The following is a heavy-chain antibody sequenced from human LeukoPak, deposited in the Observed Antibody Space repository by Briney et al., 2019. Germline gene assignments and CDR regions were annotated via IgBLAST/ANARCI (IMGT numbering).Heavy chain of an antibody. CDR1: VFTLSDYY. CDR3: ARSSGGGYSDF. CDR2: ISSSSSYI. D-gene: IGHD4-23*01. J-gene: IGHJ4*02. V-gene: IGHV3-11*03. Sequence: GGSLRLSCAASVFTLSDYYMSWIRLAPGRGLEWVSYISSSSSYINYADSVKGRFTISRDNAKNSLCLQMNSLRAEDTAVYYCARSSGGGYSDFWGQGTLVTVSS.